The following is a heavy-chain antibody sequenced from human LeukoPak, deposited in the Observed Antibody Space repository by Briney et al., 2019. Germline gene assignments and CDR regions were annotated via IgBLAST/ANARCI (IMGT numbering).Heavy chain of an antibody. CDR2: IKQDGSDK. V-gene: IGHV3-7*01. D-gene: IGHD2-2*01. Sequence: GSLRLSCAASGFTFSTYWMSWVRQAPGKGLEWVANIKQDGSDKFYVDSVKGRFTISRDNAKNSMYLQMNSLRAEDTAIYYCARVLPVASRDYWGQGTLVTVSS. CDR3: ARVLPVASRDY. CDR1: GFTFSTYW. J-gene: IGHJ4*02.